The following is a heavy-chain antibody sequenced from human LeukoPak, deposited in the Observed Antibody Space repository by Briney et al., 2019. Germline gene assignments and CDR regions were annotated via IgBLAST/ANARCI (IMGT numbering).Heavy chain of an antibody. J-gene: IGHJ4*02. V-gene: IGHV4-38-2*02. Sequence: SETLSLTCTVSGGSISSYYWSWIRQPPGKGLEWIGSIYHSGSTYYNPSLKSRVTISVDTSKNQFSLKLTSVTAADTAVYYCARDSGVAATDYWGQGTLVTVSS. CDR1: GGSISSYY. CDR2: IYHSGST. D-gene: IGHD6-25*01. CDR3: ARDSGVAATDY.